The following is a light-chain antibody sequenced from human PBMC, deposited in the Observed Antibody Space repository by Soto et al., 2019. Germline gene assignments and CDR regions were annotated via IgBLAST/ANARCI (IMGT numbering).Light chain of an antibody. CDR2: KAP. V-gene: IGKV1-5*03. CDR1: ENIGAW. CDR3: QQYNSYSQA. Sequence: DIQMTQSPSTLSASVGYRFTITCGAGENIGAWLAWYQQKPGKAPKLLIYKAPSLESGVPSRFSGGGSGTEFTLTISSLQPDDFETYYCQQYNSYSQAFGQGTKVDIK. J-gene: IGKJ1*01.